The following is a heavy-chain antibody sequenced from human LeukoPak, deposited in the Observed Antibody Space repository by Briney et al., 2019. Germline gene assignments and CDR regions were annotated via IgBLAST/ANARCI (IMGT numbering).Heavy chain of an antibody. CDR1: GFTFSSYG. CDR3: ARDRSREGHYYYYGMDV. CDR2: IWYDGSNK. J-gene: IGHJ6*02. V-gene: IGHV3-33*01. D-gene: IGHD1-26*01. Sequence: GRSLRLSCAASGFTFSSYGMHWVRQAPGKGLGWVAVIWYDGSNKYYADSVKGRFTISRDNSKNTLYLQMNSLRAEDTAVYYCARDRSREGHYYYYGMDVWGQGTTVTVSS.